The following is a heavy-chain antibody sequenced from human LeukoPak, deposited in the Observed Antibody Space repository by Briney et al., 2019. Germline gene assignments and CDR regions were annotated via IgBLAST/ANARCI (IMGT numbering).Heavy chain of an antibody. D-gene: IGHD3-22*01. J-gene: IGHJ4*02. V-gene: IGHV3-15*01. Sequence: PGGSLRLSCAASGFTFSSAWMSWVRQAPGKGLEWVGRIKSKTDGGTTDYAAPVKGRFTVSRDDSKNTLYLQMNSLKTEDTAVYYCTTLSGYDSSGYNGDYWGQGTLVTVSS. CDR1: GFTFSSAW. CDR3: TTLSGYDSSGYNGDY. CDR2: IKSKTDGGTT.